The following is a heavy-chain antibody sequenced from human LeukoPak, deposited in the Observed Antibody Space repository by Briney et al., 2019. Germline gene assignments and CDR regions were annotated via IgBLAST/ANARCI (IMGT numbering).Heavy chain of an antibody. V-gene: IGHV4-34*01. Sequence: SETLSLTCAVYGGSFSGYYWSWIRQPPGKGLEWIGEINHSGSTNYNPSLKSRVTISVDTSKNQFSLKLSSVTAADTAVYYCVRGRRFYSSGWYGSPFHYWGQGTLVTVSS. D-gene: IGHD6-19*01. J-gene: IGHJ4*02. CDR2: INHSGST. CDR1: GGSFSGYY. CDR3: VRGRRFYSSGWYGSPFHY.